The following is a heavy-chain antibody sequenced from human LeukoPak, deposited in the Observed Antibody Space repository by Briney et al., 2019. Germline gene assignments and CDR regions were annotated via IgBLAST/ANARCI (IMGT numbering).Heavy chain of an antibody. J-gene: IGHJ3*02. D-gene: IGHD5-18*01. CDR2: ISSSSSTI. Sequence: GGSLRLSCAASGFTFSSYSMNWVRQAPGKGLEWVSYISSSSSTIYYADSVKGRFTISRDNAKNSLYLQMNSMRAEDTAVYYCARKDYTAMSASDIWGQGTMVTVSS. CDR3: ARKDYTAMSASDI. V-gene: IGHV3-48*01. CDR1: GFTFSSYS.